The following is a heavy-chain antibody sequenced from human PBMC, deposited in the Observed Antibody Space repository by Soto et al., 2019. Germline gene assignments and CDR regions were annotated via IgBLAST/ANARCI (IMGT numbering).Heavy chain of an antibody. V-gene: IGHV5-51*01. D-gene: IGHD3-22*01. CDR1: GDSFTSFW. J-gene: IGHJ5*02. CDR2: IYPGDSDT. CDR3: ARQYYYDSSAPGWFDP. Sequence: PGESLKISCKVSGDSFTSFWIGWVRQMPGKGLEWLGSIYPGDSDTRYSPSFQGQVTISADKSISTAYLQWSSLKASDTAMYYCARQYYYDSSAPGWFDPWGQGTLVTVSS.